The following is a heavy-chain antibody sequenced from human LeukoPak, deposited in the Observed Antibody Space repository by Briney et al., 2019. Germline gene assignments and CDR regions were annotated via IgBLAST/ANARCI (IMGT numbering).Heavy chain of an antibody. J-gene: IGHJ6*03. Sequence: PSGTLSLTCAVSGGSISSSNWWSWVRQPPGKGLEWIGEIYHSGSTNYNPSLKSRVTISVDTSKNQFSLKLSSVTAADTAVYYCASLGSSSLNRARKKYYMDVWGKGTTVTISS. V-gene: IGHV4-4*02. D-gene: IGHD6-6*01. CDR1: GGSISSSNW. CDR3: ASLGSSSLNRARKKYYMDV. CDR2: IYHSGST.